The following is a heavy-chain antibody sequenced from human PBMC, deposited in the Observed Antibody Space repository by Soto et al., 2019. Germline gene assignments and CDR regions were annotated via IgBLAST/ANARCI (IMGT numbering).Heavy chain of an antibody. V-gene: IGHV3-23*01. J-gene: IGHJ5*02. Sequence: RLSCSASGFTFSSYAMSWGRQAPGKGLEWVSAISGSGGSKYDADSVKGRFTISRDNSKNTLYLQMNGLRAEDTAGYYCAKSVWGSYTSNWFDPWGQGTLVTVSS. CDR1: GFTFSSYA. CDR2: ISGSGGSK. CDR3: AKSVWGSYTSNWFDP. D-gene: IGHD3-16*01.